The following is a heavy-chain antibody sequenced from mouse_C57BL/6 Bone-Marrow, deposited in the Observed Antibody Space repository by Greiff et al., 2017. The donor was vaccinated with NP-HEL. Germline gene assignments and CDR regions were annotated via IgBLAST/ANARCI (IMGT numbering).Heavy chain of an antibody. V-gene: IGHV1-52*01. CDR2: IDPSDSET. CDR1: GYTFTSYW. Sequence: VQLQQPGAELVRPGSSVKLSCKASGYTFTSYWMHWVKQRPIQGLEWIGNIDPSDSETHYNQKFKDKATLTVDKSSSTAYMQLSSLTSEDSAVYYCARRSFTTVDYFDYWGQGNALTVSA. D-gene: IGHD1-1*01. CDR3: ARRSFTTVDYFDY. J-gene: IGHJ2*01.